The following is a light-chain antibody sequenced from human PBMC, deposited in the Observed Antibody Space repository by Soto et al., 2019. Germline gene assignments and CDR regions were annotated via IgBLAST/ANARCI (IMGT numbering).Light chain of an antibody. CDR3: CSYAGSSTV. CDR2: EVS. V-gene: IGLV2-23*02. J-gene: IGLJ1*01. Sequence: QSVLTQAASGSGAPRQAGTISCTGNSSDVGSYNLVSWYQQHPGKAPKLMICEVSKRPSGVSNRFSGSKSGNTASLTISGLQAEDEADYYCCSYAGSSTVFGTGTKVTV. CDR1: SSDVGSYNL.